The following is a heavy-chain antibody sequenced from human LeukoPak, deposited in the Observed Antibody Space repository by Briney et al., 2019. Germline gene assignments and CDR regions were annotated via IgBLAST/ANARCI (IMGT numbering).Heavy chain of an antibody. J-gene: IGHJ3*01. CDR1: GFTFSSYS. CDR2: ISGGGSYI. CDR3: ARGLGDYGAFDV. D-gene: IGHD4-17*01. Sequence: GGSLRLSRSVSGFTFSSYSMNWVRQAPGKGLQWVSSISGGGSYIFYADSVEGRFSVSRDNAKNSVFLQMNSLRAEDTAVYYCARGLGDYGAFDVWGHGTRVTVAS. V-gene: IGHV3-21*01.